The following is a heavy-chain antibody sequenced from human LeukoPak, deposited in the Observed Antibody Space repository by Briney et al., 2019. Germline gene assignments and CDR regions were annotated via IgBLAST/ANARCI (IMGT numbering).Heavy chain of an antibody. V-gene: IGHV3-23*01. Sequence: PGGSLRLSCAASGFTFRSYVMTWVRQAPGKGLEWVSSITASGSTTYYADSVKGRFTISRGNSKNILYLQMNSLRAEDTAVYYCAKTSDYYFSFDYWGQGTLVTVSS. D-gene: IGHD3-22*01. CDR1: GFTFRSYV. CDR2: ITASGSTT. J-gene: IGHJ4*02. CDR3: AKTSDYYFSFDY.